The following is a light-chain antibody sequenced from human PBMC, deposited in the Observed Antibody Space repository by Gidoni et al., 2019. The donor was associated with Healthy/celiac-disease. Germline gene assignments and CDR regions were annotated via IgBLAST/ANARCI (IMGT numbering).Light chain of an antibody. Sequence: EIVLTHAPGTLSLSTGERATLSCRASQSVSTTYLAWYQQKPGQAPRLLIYGASSRATGIPDRFSGSGSGTDFTLTISRLEPEDFAVYYCQQYGSSAGYTFGQGTKLEIK. J-gene: IGKJ2*01. CDR1: QSVSTTY. CDR2: GAS. CDR3: QQYGSSAGYT. V-gene: IGKV3-20*01.